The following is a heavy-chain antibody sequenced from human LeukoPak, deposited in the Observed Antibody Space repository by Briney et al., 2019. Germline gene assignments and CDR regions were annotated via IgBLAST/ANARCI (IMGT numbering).Heavy chain of an antibody. V-gene: IGHV3-66*04. CDR3: ARPHYYDSSGGDY. CDR1: GFTVSSNY. D-gene: IGHD3-22*01. CDR2: IYSGGST. J-gene: IGHJ4*02. Sequence: PGGSLRLSCAASGFTVSSNYMSWVRQAPGKGLEYVSVIYSGGSTYYADSVKGRFTISRDNSKNTLYLQMNSLRAEDTAVYYCARPHYYDSSGGDYWGQGTLVTVSS.